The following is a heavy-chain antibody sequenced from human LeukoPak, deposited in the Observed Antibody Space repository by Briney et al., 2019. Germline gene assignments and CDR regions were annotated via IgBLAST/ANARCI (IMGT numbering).Heavy chain of an antibody. Sequence: PSQTLSLTCAISGDSFSSISVAWNWIRQSPSRGLEWLGRTYYRSKWYYEYAVSVKSRINISPDTSKNQFSLQLTSVTPEDTAVYYCSLARSEYHYGMDVWGQGTTVTVSS. J-gene: IGHJ6*02. CDR2: TYYRSKWYY. CDR3: SLARSEYHYGMDV. CDR1: GDSFSSISVA. V-gene: IGHV6-1*01.